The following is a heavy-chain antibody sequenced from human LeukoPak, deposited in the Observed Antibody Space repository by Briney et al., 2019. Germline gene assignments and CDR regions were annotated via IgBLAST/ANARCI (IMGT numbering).Heavy chain of an antibody. CDR2: ISAYNGNT. V-gene: IGHV1-18*01. D-gene: IGHD1-26*01. CDR3: ARGPHALHRWEPPDKGFDP. CDR1: GYTFTSYG. J-gene: IGHJ5*02. Sequence: ASVKVSCKASGYTFTSYGISWVRQAPGQGLEWMGRISAYNGNTNYAQKLQGRVTMTTDTSTSTAYMELRSLRSDDTAVYYCARGPHALHRWEPPDKGFDPWGQGTLVTVSS.